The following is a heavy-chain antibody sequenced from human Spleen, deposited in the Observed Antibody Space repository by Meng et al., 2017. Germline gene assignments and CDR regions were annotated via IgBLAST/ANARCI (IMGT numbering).Heavy chain of an antibody. D-gene: IGHD2-2*01. J-gene: IGHJ4*02. CDR1: GGTFSSYA. CDR3: TRDGYSDCSRTSCFDY. CDR2: IDTKTGSP. Sequence: QVDGVQSWSEENEPWSSGEFPCKPFGGTFSSYAISWVRQAPGQGLEWMGGIDTKTGSPRYAQGFKGRLVFSSDTSVSTAYLEISGLKADDTAVYYCTRDGYSDCSRTSCFDYWGQGTLVTVSS. V-gene: IGHV7-4-1*02.